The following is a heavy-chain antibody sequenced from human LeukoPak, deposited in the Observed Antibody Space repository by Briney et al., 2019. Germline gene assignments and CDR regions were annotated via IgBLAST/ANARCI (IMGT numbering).Heavy chain of an antibody. CDR2: IKQDGSEK. CDR1: GFTLSNFW. V-gene: IGHV3-7*03. CDR3: ARDNWVDC. J-gene: IGHJ5*01. Sequence: GGSLRLSCVAFGFTLSNFWMSWVRQAPGKGPEWVANIKQDGSEKYYVDSVKGRFTISRDNAKNSLYLQMNSLKVEDTAIYYCARDNWVDCWGQGTLVTVSS.